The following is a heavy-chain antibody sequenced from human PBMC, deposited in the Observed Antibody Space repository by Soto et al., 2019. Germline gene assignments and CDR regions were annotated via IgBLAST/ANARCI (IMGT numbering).Heavy chain of an antibody. Sequence: PGGSLRLSCAASGFTFSSYAMHWVRQAPGKGLEWVAVISYDGSNKYYADSVKGRFTISRDNSKNTLYLQMNSLRAEDTAVYYCARTFCGGDCYSADYWGQGTLVTVSS. CDR2: ISYDGSNK. CDR3: ARTFCGGDCYSADY. V-gene: IGHV3-30-3*01. CDR1: GFTFSSYA. J-gene: IGHJ4*02. D-gene: IGHD2-21*02.